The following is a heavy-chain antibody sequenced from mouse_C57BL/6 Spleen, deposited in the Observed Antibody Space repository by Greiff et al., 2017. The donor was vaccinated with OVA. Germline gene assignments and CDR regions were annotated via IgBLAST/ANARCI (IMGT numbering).Heavy chain of an antibody. Sequence: VQLHQSGAELVRPGTSVKVSCKASGYAFTNYLIEWVKQRPGQGLEWIGVINPGSGGTNYNEKFKGKATLTADKSSSTAYMQLSSLTSEDSAVYFCARGAADQAGFAYWGQGTLVTVSA. CDR2: INPGSGGT. CDR3: ARGAADQAGFAY. CDR1: GYAFTNYL. D-gene: IGHD3-3*01. J-gene: IGHJ3*01. V-gene: IGHV1-54*01.